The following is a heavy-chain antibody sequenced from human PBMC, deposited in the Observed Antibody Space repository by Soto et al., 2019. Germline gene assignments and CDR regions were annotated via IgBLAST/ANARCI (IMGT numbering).Heavy chain of an antibody. CDR3: ARAEVGYGSSTSCYAFDY. CDR1: GYTFNGYY. CDR2: INPNSGGT. Sequence: ASVKVSCKASGYTFNGYYMHWVRQAPGQGLEWMGWINPNSGGTNYAQKFQGWVTMTRDTSISTAYMELSRLRSDDTAVYYCARAEVGYGSSTSCYAFDYWGQGTLVTSPQ. V-gene: IGHV1-2*04. J-gene: IGHJ4*02. D-gene: IGHD2-2*01.